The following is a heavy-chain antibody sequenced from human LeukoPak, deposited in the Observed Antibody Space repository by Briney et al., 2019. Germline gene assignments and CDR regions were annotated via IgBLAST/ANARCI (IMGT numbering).Heavy chain of an antibody. CDR1: GCTFTSYY. Sequence: ASVKVSCKASGCTFTSYYMHWVRQAPGQGLEWMGIINPSGGSTSYAQKFQGRVTMTRDTSTSTVYMELSSLRSEDTAVYYCAREGSENDAFDIWGQGTMVTVSS. J-gene: IGHJ3*02. V-gene: IGHV1-46*01. CDR3: AREGSENDAFDI. CDR2: INPSGGST.